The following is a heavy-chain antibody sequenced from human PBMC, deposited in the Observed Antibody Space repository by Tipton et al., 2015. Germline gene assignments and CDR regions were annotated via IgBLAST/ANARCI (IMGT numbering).Heavy chain of an antibody. CDR2: IYFGGST. CDR3: ARVGYTYGLNWYFDL. V-gene: IGHV4-39*07. J-gene: IGHJ2*01. Sequence: TLSHTCTVSGGSISSNDYYWGWIRQPPGKGLEWIGNIYFGGSTNYNPSLKSRVTISVDTSKNQFSLKLRSVTAADTAVYYCARVGYTYGLNWYFDLWGRGTLVTVSS. CDR1: GGSISSNDYY. D-gene: IGHD5-18*01.